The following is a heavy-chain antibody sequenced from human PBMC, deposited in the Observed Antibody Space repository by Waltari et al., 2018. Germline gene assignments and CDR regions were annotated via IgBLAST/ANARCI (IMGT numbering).Heavy chain of an antibody. Sequence: QVQLVQSGAEVKKPGASVKVSCKASGYTFNSYLLHWVRQAPGQGPEWMGIINPRGGSTSYARKFQGRVTMTRDTSTSTVYMELGSLRSEDTAVYYCARGRGIVGVLFDYWGQGTLVTVSS. CDR2: INPRGGST. CDR3: ARGRGIVGVLFDY. V-gene: IGHV1-46*02. D-gene: IGHD1-26*01. CDR1: GYTFNSYL. J-gene: IGHJ4*02.